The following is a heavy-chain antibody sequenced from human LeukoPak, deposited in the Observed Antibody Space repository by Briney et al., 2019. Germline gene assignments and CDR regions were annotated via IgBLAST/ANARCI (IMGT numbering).Heavy chain of an antibody. V-gene: IGHV3-7*01. J-gene: IGHJ4*02. Sequence: GGSLTLSCAASGFTFSLYWMAWVRQHPGRGLEWVANIKQDGSEKFYLDSVKGRFTISKDNAKNAVYLQMNSLRAEDTAVYYCARLPAYCSSTSCYYDYWGQGTLVTVSS. CDR3: ARLPAYCSSTSCYYDY. D-gene: IGHD2-2*01. CDR2: IKQDGSEK. CDR1: GFTFSLYW.